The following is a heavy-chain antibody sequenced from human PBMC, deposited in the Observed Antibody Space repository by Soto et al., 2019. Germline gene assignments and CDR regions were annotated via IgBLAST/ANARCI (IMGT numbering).Heavy chain of an antibody. D-gene: IGHD2-15*01. CDR1: GYTFTGYY. J-gene: IGHJ5*02. V-gene: IGHV1-2*02. CDR3: ASVQMNCSGGSCYSGYWFDP. CDR2: INPNSGGT. Sequence: ASVKVSCKASGYTFTGYYMHWVRQAPGQGLEWMGWINPNSGGTNYAQKFQGRVTMTRDTSISTAYMELSRLRSDDAAVYYCASVQMNCSGGSCYSGYWFDPWGQGTLVTVPS.